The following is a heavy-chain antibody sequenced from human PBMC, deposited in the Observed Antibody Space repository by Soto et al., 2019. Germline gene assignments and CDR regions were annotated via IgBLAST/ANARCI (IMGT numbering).Heavy chain of an antibody. D-gene: IGHD3-3*01. CDR1: GGSFSGYY. J-gene: IGHJ6*02. Sequence: SETLSLTCAVYGGSFSGYYWSWIRQPPGKGLEWIGEINHSGSTNYNPSLKSRVTISVDTSKNQFSLKLSSVTAADTAVYYCARGRDLITIFGVVICPGGMDVWGQGTTVTVSS. CDR2: INHSGST. CDR3: ARGRDLITIFGVVICPGGMDV. V-gene: IGHV4-34*01.